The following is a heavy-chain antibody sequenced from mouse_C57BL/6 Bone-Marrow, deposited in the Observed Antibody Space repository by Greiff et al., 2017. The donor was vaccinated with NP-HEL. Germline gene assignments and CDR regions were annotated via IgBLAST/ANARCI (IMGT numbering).Heavy chain of an antibody. D-gene: IGHD2-4*01. J-gene: IGHJ3*01. Sequence: EVQLQQSGPELVKPGASVKMSCKASGYTFTDYNMHWVKQSHGKSLEWIGYINPNNGGTSYNQKFKGKATLTVNQSSSTAYMELRSLTSEDSAVYYCARGGLRDYDWFAYWGQGTLVTVSA. CDR1: GYTFTDYN. CDR2: INPNNGGT. V-gene: IGHV1-22*01. CDR3: ARGGLRDYDWFAY.